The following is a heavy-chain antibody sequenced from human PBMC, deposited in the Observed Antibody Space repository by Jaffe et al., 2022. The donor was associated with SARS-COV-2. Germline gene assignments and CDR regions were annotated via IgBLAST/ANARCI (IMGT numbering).Heavy chain of an antibody. CDR3: ARGSWGTATPLFDY. D-gene: IGHD6-13*01. CDR1: GFTFSSYG. V-gene: IGHV3-33*01. Sequence: QVQLVESGGGVVQPGRSLRLSCAASGFTFSSYGMHWVRQAPGKGLEWVAVIWYDGSNKYYADSVKGRFTISRDNSKNTLYLQMNSLRAEDTAVYYCARGSWGTATPLFDYWGQGTLVTVSS. J-gene: IGHJ4*02. CDR2: IWYDGSNK.